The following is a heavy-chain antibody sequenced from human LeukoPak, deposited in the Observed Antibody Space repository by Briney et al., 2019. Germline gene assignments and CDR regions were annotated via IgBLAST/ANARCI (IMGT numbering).Heavy chain of an antibody. D-gene: IGHD1-14*01. J-gene: IGHJ4*02. CDR3: AILPTV. CDR2: IYNSVN. Sequence: SETLSLTCTVSGASISGYYWSWIRQTPRKGLQFICYIYNSVNDYNPSLKSRVIISSYPAKNQFSLRLRSVTAADTAVYYCAILPTVWGQGTLVTVSS. V-gene: IGHV4-59*01. CDR1: GASISGYY.